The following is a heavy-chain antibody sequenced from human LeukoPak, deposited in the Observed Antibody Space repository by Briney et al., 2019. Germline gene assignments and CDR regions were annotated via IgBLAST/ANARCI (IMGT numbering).Heavy chain of an antibody. CDR2: IRYDGSNK. J-gene: IGHJ4*02. Sequence: GGSLRLSCAASGFTFSSYGMHWVRQAPGKGLEWVAFIRYDGSNKYYADSVKGRFTISRDNSKNTLYLQMNSLRAEDTAVYYCSKDGGIAAEHTLLPWYWGQGALVTVSS. V-gene: IGHV3-30*02. CDR3: SKDGGIAAEHTLLPWY. D-gene: IGHD6-13*01. CDR1: GFTFSSYG.